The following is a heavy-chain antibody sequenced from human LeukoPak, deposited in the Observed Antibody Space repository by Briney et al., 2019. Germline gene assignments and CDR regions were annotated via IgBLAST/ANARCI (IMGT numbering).Heavy chain of an antibody. D-gene: IGHD6-13*01. J-gene: IGHJ4*02. CDR1: GGSFSGYY. V-gene: IGHV4-59*08. Sequence: SETLSLTCAVYGGSFSGYYWSWIRQPPGKGLEWIGYIYYSGSTNYNPSLKSRVTMSVDRSKNQFSLKLSSVTAADTALYYCARLPGAASGTSLFDYWGQGVLVTVSS. CDR3: ARLPGAASGTSLFDY. CDR2: IYYSGST.